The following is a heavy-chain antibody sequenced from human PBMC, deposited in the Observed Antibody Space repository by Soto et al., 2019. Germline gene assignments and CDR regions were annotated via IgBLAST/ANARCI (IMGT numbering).Heavy chain of an antibody. J-gene: IGHJ4*01. CDR2: IYYPGST. Sequence: XETLSLTCTVSGGSFSSGTYYWSWIRQPPGKGLEWIGYIYYPGSTNYNPSLKSRVTISIDTSKNQFSLKLSSVTAADTAVFYCARSLGTVYDSLPDYWGQGTLVTVSS. CDR1: GGSFSSGTYY. CDR3: ARSLGTVYDSLPDY. V-gene: IGHV4-61*01. D-gene: IGHD3-22*01.